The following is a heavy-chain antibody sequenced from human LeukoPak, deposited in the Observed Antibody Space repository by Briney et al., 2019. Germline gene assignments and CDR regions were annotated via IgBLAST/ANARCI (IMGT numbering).Heavy chain of an antibody. CDR2: INHSGST. CDR1: GGSFSGYS. CDR3: ARGANYYDSSGYSATFDY. J-gene: IGHJ4*02. D-gene: IGHD3-22*01. Sequence: SETLSLTCVVYGGSFSGYSWSWIRQPPGKGLEWIVEINHSGSTKNNPSLKSRVTISVDTSKNQFSLKLTSVTAADTAVYYCARGANYYDSSGYSATFDYWGQGTLVTVSS. V-gene: IGHV4-34*01.